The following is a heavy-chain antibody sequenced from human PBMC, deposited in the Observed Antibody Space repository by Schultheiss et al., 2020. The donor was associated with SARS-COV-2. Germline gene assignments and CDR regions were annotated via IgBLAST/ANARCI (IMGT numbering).Heavy chain of an antibody. CDR2: IYSGGST. Sequence: GGSLRLSCAASGFTFSSYAMSWVRQAPGKGLEWVSVIYSGGSTYYADSVKGRFTISRDNAKNSLYLQMNTLRAEDTAVYYCARDRDYGDYEPRDYYYYGMDVWGQGTTVTVSS. CDR1: GFTFSSYA. D-gene: IGHD4-17*01. V-gene: IGHV3-66*01. CDR3: ARDRDYGDYEPRDYYYYGMDV. J-gene: IGHJ6*02.